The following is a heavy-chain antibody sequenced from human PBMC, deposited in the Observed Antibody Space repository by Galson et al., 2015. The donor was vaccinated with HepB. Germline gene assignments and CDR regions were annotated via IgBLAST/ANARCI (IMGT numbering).Heavy chain of an antibody. CDR3: AKQVTMVGSGNWFDP. V-gene: IGHV3-23*01. J-gene: IGHJ5*02. CDR2: ISGIDGST. Sequence: SLRLSCAASGFTFANYAMTWVRQAPGKGLEWVSRISGIDGSTYYAESVKGRFTISRDNSKNTLYLQMNSLKAEDTAVYYCAKQVTMVGSGNWFDPWGQGTLVTVSS. CDR1: GFTFANYA. D-gene: IGHD2-8*01.